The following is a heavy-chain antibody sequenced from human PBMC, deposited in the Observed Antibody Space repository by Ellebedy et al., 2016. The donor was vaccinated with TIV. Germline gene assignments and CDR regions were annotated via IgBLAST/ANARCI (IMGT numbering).Heavy chain of an antibody. CDR3: ARRGRGGYDF. J-gene: IGHJ4*02. D-gene: IGHD5-24*01. CDR2: VFDNGGST. V-gene: IGHV3-64*02. CDR1: GFTFSKYS. Sequence: PGGSLRLSCAASGFTFSKYSMPWVRQAPGKGLEYVSAVFDNGGSTFYADSVKGRFTISRDNSKNTLYLQMGSLRADDMAVYYCARRGRGGYDFWGQGTLVAVSS.